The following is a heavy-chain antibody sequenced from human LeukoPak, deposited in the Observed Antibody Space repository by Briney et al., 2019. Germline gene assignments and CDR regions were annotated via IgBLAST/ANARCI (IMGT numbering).Heavy chain of an antibody. CDR2: ITPTSSYI. Sequence: GGSLRLSCVASGFTFSSFSMNWVRQAPGKGLEWVSSITPTSSYIYYADSVRGRFTISRDNAKNSLFLQMDSLSAEDTAVYYCVRLRRSSATGGYYYYYDYWGQGILVTVSS. D-gene: IGHD3-22*01. V-gene: IGHV3-21*01. CDR1: GFTFSSFS. CDR3: VRLRRSSATGGYYYYYDY. J-gene: IGHJ4*02.